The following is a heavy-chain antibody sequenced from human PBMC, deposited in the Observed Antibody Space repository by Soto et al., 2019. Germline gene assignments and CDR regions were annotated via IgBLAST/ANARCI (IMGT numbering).Heavy chain of an antibody. Sequence: GGSLRLSCAASGFTFSSYSMNWVRQAPGKGLEWVSSISSSSSYIYYADSVKGRFTISRDNAKNSLYLQMNSLRAEDTAVYYCAREGCSGGSCYSPYYYYYGMDVWGQGTTVTVSS. CDR2: ISSSSSYI. CDR1: GFTFSSYS. V-gene: IGHV3-21*01. J-gene: IGHJ6*02. D-gene: IGHD2-15*01. CDR3: AREGCSGGSCYSPYYYYYGMDV.